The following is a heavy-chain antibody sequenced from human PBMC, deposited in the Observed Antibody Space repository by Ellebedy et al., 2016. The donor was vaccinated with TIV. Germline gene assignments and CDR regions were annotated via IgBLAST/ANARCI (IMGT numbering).Heavy chain of an antibody. CDR2: IWNDGSSQ. D-gene: IGHD6-19*01. CDR3: ARPLSSAWLYYFGY. V-gene: IGHV3-33*08. J-gene: IGHJ4*02. Sequence: PGGSLRLSCAASGFTFNSYAMHWVRQAPGKGPEWLAVIWNDGSSQYYADSVKGRFSISRDNFKNTLYLQMNTLRDEDTAVYYCARPLSSAWLYYFGYWGQGTLVTVSS. CDR1: GFTFNSYA.